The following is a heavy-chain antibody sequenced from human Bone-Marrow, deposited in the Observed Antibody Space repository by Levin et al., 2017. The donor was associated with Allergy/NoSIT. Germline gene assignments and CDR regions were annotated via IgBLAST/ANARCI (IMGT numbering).Heavy chain of an antibody. V-gene: IGHV1-2*02. CDR3: ARDLWDIVVVPAAIREHDYYYYGMDV. CDR1: GYTFTGYY. D-gene: IGHD2-2*02. J-gene: IGHJ6*02. CDR2: INPNSGGT. Sequence: GGSLRLSCKASGYTFTGYYMHWVRQAPGHGLEWMGWINPNSGGTNYAQKFQGRVTMTRDTSISTAYMELSRLRSDDTAVYYCARDLWDIVVVPAAIREHDYYYYGMDVWGQGTTVTVSS.